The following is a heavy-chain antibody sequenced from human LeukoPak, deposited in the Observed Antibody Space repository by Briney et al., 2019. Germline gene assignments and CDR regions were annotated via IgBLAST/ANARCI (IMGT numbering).Heavy chain of an antibody. Sequence: GGSLRLSCAASGFTFSKCGMHWVRQAPGKGLEWVAFIRFDDTSKFYADSVKGRFTIFRDNSKNMLSLQMNSLRVEDTAVYYCAKDLKVGATYYYYMDVWGKGTTVSVSS. CDR3: AKDLKVGATYYYYMDV. CDR1: GFTFSKCG. CDR2: IRFDDTSK. J-gene: IGHJ6*03. D-gene: IGHD1-26*01. V-gene: IGHV3-30*02.